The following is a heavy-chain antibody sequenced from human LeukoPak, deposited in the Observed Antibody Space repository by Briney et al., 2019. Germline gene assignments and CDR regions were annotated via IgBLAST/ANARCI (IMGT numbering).Heavy chain of an antibody. V-gene: IGHV3-48*01. Sequence: GGSLRLSCAASGFTFSSYSMNWVRQAPGKGLEWVSYISSSSSTIYYADSVKGRFTISRDNAKNSLYLQMNSLRAEDTAVYYCARGGNVLRFLEWLHAFDIWGQGTMVTVSS. D-gene: IGHD3-3*01. CDR1: GFTFSSYS. CDR3: ARGGNVLRFLEWLHAFDI. CDR2: ISSSSSTI. J-gene: IGHJ3*02.